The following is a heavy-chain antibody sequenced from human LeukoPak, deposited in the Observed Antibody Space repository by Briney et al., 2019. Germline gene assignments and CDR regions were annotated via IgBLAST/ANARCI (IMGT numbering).Heavy chain of an antibody. CDR2: INPNSSGT. Sequence: VASVKLSCKASGYTFTGYYMHWVRQAPGQGLEWMGWINPNSSGTNYAQKFQGRVTMTRDTSISTAYMELSRLRSDDTAVYSCARDTSYSGSYYYYYGMDVWGQGTTVTVSS. D-gene: IGHD1-26*01. V-gene: IGHV1-2*02. CDR1: GYTFTGYY. J-gene: IGHJ6*02. CDR3: ARDTSYSGSYYYYYGMDV.